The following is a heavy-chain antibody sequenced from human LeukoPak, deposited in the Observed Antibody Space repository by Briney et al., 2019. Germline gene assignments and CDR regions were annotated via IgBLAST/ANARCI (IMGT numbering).Heavy chain of an antibody. D-gene: IGHD3-22*01. V-gene: IGHV6-1*01. CDR1: GDSVSSNSAS. Sequence: SQTLSLTCAISGDSVSSNSASWNWFRQSPSRGLEWLGRTFYTSKWNNDYAVSVKSRITINPDTSKNHFSLQLNSVTPEDTAVYYCARRRYYDYTGFFGYWGRGTLVTVSS. CDR2: TFYTSKWNN. J-gene: IGHJ4*02. CDR3: ARRRYYDYTGFFGY.